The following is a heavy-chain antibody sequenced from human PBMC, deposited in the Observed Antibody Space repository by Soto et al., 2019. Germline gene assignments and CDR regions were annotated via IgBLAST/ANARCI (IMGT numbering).Heavy chain of an antibody. D-gene: IGHD3-10*01. Sequence: SETLSLTCTVSGGSISSGGDYWSWIRQRPGKGLEWIGYIYYTGGAYYNPSLKSRLTLSGDTAKSQFSLQLTSVTAADTAVYFCARGLSMLRGVLDSWGQGTLVTVSS. J-gene: IGHJ4*02. V-gene: IGHV4-31*03. CDR3: ARGLSMLRGVLDS. CDR1: GGSISSGGDY. CDR2: IYYTGGA.